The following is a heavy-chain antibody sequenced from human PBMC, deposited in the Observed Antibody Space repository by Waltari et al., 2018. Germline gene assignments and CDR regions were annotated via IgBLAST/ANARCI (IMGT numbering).Heavy chain of an antibody. Sequence: EVQLAESGGGLVQPGGSLRLSCAASGLTVSNNYMSWVRQVPGKGLEWVSLIYSAGNTYYADSVKGRFTISRDSSKNTLYLQMNSLRAEDTAVYYCAALTAHDYWGQGTLVTVSS. CDR2: IYSAGNT. V-gene: IGHV3-66*01. J-gene: IGHJ4*02. CDR3: AALTAHDY. D-gene: IGHD7-27*01. CDR1: GLTVSNNY.